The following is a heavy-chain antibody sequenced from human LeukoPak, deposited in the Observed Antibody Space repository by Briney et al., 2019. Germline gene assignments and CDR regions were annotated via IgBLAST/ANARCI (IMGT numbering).Heavy chain of an antibody. Sequence: SQTLSLTCTVSGGSISSGSYYWSWIRQPAGKGLGWIGRIYISGSGSTNYNPSLKSRVTISVDTSKNQFSLKLGSVTAADTAVYYCARIYCGGDCRGYYYHYYMDVWGKGTTVTISS. CDR2: IYISGSGST. D-gene: IGHD2-21*02. J-gene: IGHJ6*03. CDR3: ARIYCGGDCRGYYYHYYMDV. CDR1: GGSISSGSYY. V-gene: IGHV4-61*02.